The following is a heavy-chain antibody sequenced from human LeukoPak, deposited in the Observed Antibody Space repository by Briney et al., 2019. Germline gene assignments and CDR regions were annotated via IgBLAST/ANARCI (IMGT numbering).Heavy chain of an antibody. CDR2: ISAYNGNT. V-gene: IGHV1-18*04. CDR3: ARDLWQHLVRGRAMDV. J-gene: IGHJ6*03. CDR1: GYTFTSYG. D-gene: IGHD6-13*01. Sequence: ASVKVSCKASGYTFTSYGISWVRQAPGQGLEWMGWISAYNGNTNYAQKLQGRVTMTTDTSTSTAYMELRSLGSDDTAVYYCARDLWQHLVRGRAMDVWGKGTTVTVSS.